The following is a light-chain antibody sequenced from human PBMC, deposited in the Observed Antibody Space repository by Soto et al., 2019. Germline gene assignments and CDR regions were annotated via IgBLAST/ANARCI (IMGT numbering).Light chain of an antibody. V-gene: IGLV2-23*02. J-gene: IGLJ1*01. Sequence: QSALTQPASVSGSPVQSITISCTGTSSDVGSYNLVSWYQQHPGKAPKLMISEVTKRPSGVSNRFSGSTSGNTASLTISGLQAEDEADYYCCSYAGSSTYVFGTGTKLTVL. CDR1: SSDVGSYNL. CDR2: EVT. CDR3: CSYAGSSTYV.